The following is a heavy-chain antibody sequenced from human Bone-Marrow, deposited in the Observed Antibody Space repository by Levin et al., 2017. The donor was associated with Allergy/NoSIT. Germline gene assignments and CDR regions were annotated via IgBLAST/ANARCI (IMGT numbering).Heavy chain of an antibody. J-gene: IGHJ5*02. CDR3: ARDLGPRGGSCYP. V-gene: IGHV3-48*01. CDR2: ISSSSSTI. D-gene: IGHD2-15*01. CDR1: GFTFSSYS. Sequence: PGGSLRLSCAASGFTFSSYSMNWVRQAPGKGLEWVSYISSSSSTIYYTDSVKGRFTISRDNAKNSLYLQMNSLRAEDTAVYYCARDLGPRGGSCYPWGQGTLVTVSS.